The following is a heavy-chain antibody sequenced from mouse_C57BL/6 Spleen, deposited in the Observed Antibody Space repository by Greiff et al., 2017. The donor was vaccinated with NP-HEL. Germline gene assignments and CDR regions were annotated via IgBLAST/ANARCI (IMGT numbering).Heavy chain of an antibody. J-gene: IGHJ2*01. CDR3: ARSPTGNFDY. V-gene: IGHV1-50*01. CDR1: GYTFTSYW. CDR2: IDPSDSYT. Sequence: QVQLQQPGAELVKPGASVKLSCKASGYTFTSYWMQWVKQRPGQGLEWIGEIDPSDSYTNYNQKFKGKATLTVDTSSSTAYMQLSNLTSEDSAVYYCARSPTGNFDYWGQGTTLTVSS.